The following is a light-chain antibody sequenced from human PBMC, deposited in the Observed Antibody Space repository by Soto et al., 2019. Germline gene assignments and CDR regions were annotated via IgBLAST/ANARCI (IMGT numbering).Light chain of an antibody. CDR3: CSYAGSYTLV. CDR1: SSDVGLYNY. V-gene: IGLV2-11*01. CDR2: DVS. Sequence: QSVLTQPRSVSGSPGQSVTISCTGTSSDVGLYNYVSWYQHHPGKAPKLMIYDVSKRPSGVPDRFSGSKSGSTASLTISGLQGEDEADYYCCSYAGSYTLVYGGGTKVTVL. J-gene: IGLJ2*01.